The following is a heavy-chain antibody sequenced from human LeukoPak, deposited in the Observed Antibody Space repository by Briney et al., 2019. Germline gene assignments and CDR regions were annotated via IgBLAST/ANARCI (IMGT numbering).Heavy chain of an antibody. J-gene: IGHJ4*02. CDR3: ARVSDTSMVTPGFDS. CDR1: AYNFNRYT. D-gene: IGHD5-18*01. Sequence: ASVTVSCTTSAYNFNRYTITWVRQAPGQGLEWMGWVSTSNGATNYAEKFQGRVTMTTEAVTKTAYMELRRLTSGDTAMYFCARVSDTSMVTPGFDSWGQGTLVSVS. CDR2: VSTSNGAT. V-gene: IGHV1-18*01.